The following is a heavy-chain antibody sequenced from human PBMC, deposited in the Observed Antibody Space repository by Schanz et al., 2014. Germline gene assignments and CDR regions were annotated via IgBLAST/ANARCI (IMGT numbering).Heavy chain of an antibody. CDR1: GFNFSSYA. Sequence: EVQLVESGGGLVQPGGSLRLSCAASGFNFSSYAMSWVRQAPGKGLEWVSIIFTDGRTYYADSVKSRFTISRDNSRNTLYLQMNSLRAEDTAVYYCVRDILHRVYDSGSPWGQGTLVTVSS. CDR2: IIFTDGRT. CDR3: VRDILHRVYDSGSP. D-gene: IGHD3-10*01. V-gene: IGHV3-23*03. J-gene: IGHJ5*02.